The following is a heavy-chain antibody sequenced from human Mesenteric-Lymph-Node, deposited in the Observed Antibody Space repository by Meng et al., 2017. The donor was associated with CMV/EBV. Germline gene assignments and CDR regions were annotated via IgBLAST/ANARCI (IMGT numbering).Heavy chain of an antibody. CDR2: INHGGDT. CDR1: GGSFNDHY. Sequence: SETLSLTCAVYGGSFNDHYWTWIRQPPGKGLEWIGEINHGGDTNYNPSLKSRVTISVDTSKNQFSLKLSSVTAADTAVYYCASPLYDTSGYYYWGQGTLVTVSS. V-gene: IGHV4-34*01. J-gene: IGHJ4*02. D-gene: IGHD3-22*01. CDR3: ASPLYDTSGYYY.